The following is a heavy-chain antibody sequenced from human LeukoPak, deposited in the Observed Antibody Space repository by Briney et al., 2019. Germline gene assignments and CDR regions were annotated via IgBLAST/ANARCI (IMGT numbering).Heavy chain of an antibody. Sequence: PSETLSLTCTVSSYSISSGYYWGWIRQPPGKGLEWIGYIYYSGSTYYNPSLKSRVTISVDTSKNQFSLKLSSVTAADTAVYYCARGGMITFGGVIDHYFDYWGQGTLVTVSS. CDR1: SYSISSGYY. CDR3: ARGGMITFGGVIDHYFDY. CDR2: IYYSGST. V-gene: IGHV4-38-2*02. D-gene: IGHD3-16*02. J-gene: IGHJ4*02.